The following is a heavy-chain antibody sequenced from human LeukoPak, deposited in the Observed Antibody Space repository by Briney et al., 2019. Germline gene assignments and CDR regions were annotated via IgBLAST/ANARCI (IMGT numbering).Heavy chain of an antibody. Sequence: PGRSLRLSCAVSGFAFDDYAMHWVRQAPGKGLVWVSRINTDGSNTNYADSVRGRFTISRDNAKNTLYLQMNSLRAEDTAVYYCAKLIGYCSSTSCHTRQLSNFDLWGRGTLVTVSS. J-gene: IGHJ2*01. CDR2: INTDGSNT. CDR3: AKLIGYCSSTSCHTRQLSNFDL. V-gene: IGHV3-74*01. CDR1: GFAFDDYA. D-gene: IGHD2-2*02.